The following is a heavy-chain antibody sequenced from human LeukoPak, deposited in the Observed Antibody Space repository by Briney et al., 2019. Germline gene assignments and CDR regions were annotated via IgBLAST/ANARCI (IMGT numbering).Heavy chain of an antibody. J-gene: IGHJ4*02. CDR3: VRAAMPYIINGRRFDY. CDR2: SGTVGDT. CDR1: GFASSAYD. Sequence: GESLRLSCAASGFASSAYDMHWVRQITGGGLEWVSTSGTVGDTFYSDSVKGRFTISRENAKNSVHLQMNSLRVEDSAIYFCVRAAMPYIINGRRFDYWGQGTLVTVSS. V-gene: IGHV3-13*04. D-gene: IGHD2-2*01.